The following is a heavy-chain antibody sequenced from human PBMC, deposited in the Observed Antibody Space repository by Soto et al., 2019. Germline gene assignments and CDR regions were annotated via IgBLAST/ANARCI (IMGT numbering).Heavy chain of an antibody. CDR2: IYYSGGT. D-gene: IGHD5-18*01. V-gene: IGHV4-59*01. CDR3: ARLARRDTAMVDNWFDP. J-gene: IGHJ5*02. CDR1: GGSISSYY. Sequence: SETLSLTCTVSGGSISSYYWSWIRQPPGKGLEWIGYIYYSGGTNYNPSLKSRVTISVDTSKNQFSLKLSSVTAADTAVYYCARLARRDTAMVDNWFDPWGQGTLVTVSS.